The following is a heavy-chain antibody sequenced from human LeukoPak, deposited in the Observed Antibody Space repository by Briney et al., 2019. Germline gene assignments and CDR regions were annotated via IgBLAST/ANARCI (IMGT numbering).Heavy chain of an antibody. CDR2: IKQDGSEE. CDR1: GFTFNTFS. CDR3: ARERQLPY. Sequence: GGSPRLSCAASGFTFNTFSMTWVRQAPGKGLECVANIKQDGSEEYYVDSVKGRFTISRDNTKNSLYLQMNSLRADDTAVYYCARERQLPYWGQGTLVTVSS. J-gene: IGHJ4*02. V-gene: IGHV3-7*01. D-gene: IGHD6-6*01.